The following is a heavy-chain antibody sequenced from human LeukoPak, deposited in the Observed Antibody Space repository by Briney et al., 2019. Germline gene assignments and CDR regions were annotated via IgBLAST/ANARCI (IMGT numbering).Heavy chain of an antibody. CDR2: INQDGSEK. CDR3: AREYRSSDY. V-gene: IGHV3-7*03. D-gene: IGHD6-6*01. Sequence: GGSLRLSCAASGFTFSSYWMSWVRQAPGKGLEWVANINQDGSEKYYVASVKGRFTISRANAKNSLYLHLHSLRAEDTAVYYCAREYRSSDYWGQGTLVTVSS. CDR1: GFTFSSYW. J-gene: IGHJ4*02.